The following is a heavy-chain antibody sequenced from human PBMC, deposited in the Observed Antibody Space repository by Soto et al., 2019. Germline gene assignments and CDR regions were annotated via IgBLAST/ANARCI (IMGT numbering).Heavy chain of an antibody. D-gene: IGHD3-10*01. J-gene: IGHJ6*02. CDR3: ARVSDYYGSGKMDYYYGMDV. CDR2: IYYSGST. Sequence: SETLSLTCTFSGGSISSSSYYWGWIRQPPGKGLEWIGSIYYSGSTYYNPSLKSRVTISVDTSKNQFSLKLSSVTAADTAVYYCARVSDYYGSGKMDYYYGMDVWGQGTTVTVSS. CDR1: GGSISSSSYY. V-gene: IGHV4-39*01.